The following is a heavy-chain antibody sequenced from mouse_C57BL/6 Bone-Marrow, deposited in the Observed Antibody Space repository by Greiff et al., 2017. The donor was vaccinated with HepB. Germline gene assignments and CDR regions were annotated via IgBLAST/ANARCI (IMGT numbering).Heavy chain of an antibody. J-gene: IGHJ3*01. Sequence: VQLQQSGPGLVQPSQSLSITCTVSGFSLTSYGVHWVRQSPGKGLEWLGVIWSGGSTDYNAAFISRLSISKDNSKSQVFFKMNSLQADDTAIYYCARIYDGYYEAYWGQGTLVTVSA. D-gene: IGHD2-3*01. CDR1: GFSLTSYG. CDR3: ARIYDGYYEAY. CDR2: IWSGGST. V-gene: IGHV2-2*01.